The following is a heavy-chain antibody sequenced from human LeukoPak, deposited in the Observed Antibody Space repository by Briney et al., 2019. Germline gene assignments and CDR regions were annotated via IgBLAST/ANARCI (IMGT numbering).Heavy chain of an antibody. CDR3: ARHSPIAAAGTGVDY. CDR1: GDSVSSNNYY. V-gene: IGHV4-39*01. Sequence: SETLSLTCTVSGDSVSSNNYYWGWIRQPPGKGLEWIGSRYYSGSTGYNPSLKSRVTISVDTSKNQFSLKLSSVTAADAAVYYCARHSPIAAAGTGVDYWGQGTLVTVSS. J-gene: IGHJ4*02. CDR2: RYYSGST. D-gene: IGHD6-13*01.